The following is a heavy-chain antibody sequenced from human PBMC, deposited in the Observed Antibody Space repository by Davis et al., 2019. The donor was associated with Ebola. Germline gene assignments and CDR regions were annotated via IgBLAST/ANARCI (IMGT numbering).Heavy chain of an antibody. CDR2: ISGFNTNT. CDR3: ARAPNYDVLTGTSSCYFDY. D-gene: IGHD3-9*01. V-gene: IGHV1-18*04. CDR1: GYTFTSYG. Sequence: ASVKVSCKSSGYTFTSYGLVWVRQAPGLGLEWMGWISGFNTNTNFAQKFQGRVTVSKDTSTNTAYMDLRSLTSDDTAIYYCARAPNYDVLTGTSSCYFDYWGQGTLVTASS. J-gene: IGHJ4*02.